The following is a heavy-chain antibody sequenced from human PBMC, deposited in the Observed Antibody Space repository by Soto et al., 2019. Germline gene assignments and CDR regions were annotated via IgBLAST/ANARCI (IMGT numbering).Heavy chain of an antibody. CDR3: ARLAMATRRGYYGMDV. D-gene: IGHD5-12*01. CDR2: IDPSDSYT. V-gene: IGHV5-10-1*01. CDR1: GYSITSYW. J-gene: IGHJ6*02. Sequence: PGESMKVSCKGSGYSITSYWISWVSQLPGKGLEWMGRIDPSDSYTNYSPSFQGHVTISADKSISTAYLQWSSLKASDTAMYYCARLAMATRRGYYGMDVWGQGTTVTVSS.